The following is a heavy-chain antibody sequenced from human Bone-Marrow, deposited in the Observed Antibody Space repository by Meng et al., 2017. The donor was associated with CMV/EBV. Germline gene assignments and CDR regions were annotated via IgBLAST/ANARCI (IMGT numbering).Heavy chain of an antibody. CDR3: ARSRYGLDYAFDI. CDR1: GGSISSGDYY. V-gene: IGHV4-30-4*08. Sequence: SETLSLTCTVSGGSISSGDYYWSWIRQPPGKGLEWIGYIYYSGSTYYNPSLKSRVTISEDTSKNQFSLKLSSVTAADTAVYYCARSRYGLDYAFDIWGQGTMVTVSS. D-gene: IGHD5-18*01. J-gene: IGHJ3*02. CDR2: IYYSGST.